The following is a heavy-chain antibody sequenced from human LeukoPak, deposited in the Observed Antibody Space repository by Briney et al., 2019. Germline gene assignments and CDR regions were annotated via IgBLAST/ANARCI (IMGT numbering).Heavy chain of an antibody. J-gene: IGHJ4*02. CDR3: AEGSPLGYCSGGSCYPRY. V-gene: IGHV3-23*01. Sequence: QPGGSLGLSCAASGFTFSSYAMPGVRQAPGKGWRGVSVISVMGGSTYYADSVKGRFTVSRDNSKNTLYLQMSRLRAEDTAVYYCAEGSPLGYCSGGSCYPRYWGQGTLVTVSS. CDR2: ISVMGGST. D-gene: IGHD2-15*01. CDR1: GFTFSSYA.